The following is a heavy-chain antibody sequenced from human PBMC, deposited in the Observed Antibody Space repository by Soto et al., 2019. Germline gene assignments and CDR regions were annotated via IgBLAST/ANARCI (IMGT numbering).Heavy chain of an antibody. J-gene: IGHJ2*01. CDR3: ARASYYDSSGYYYWYFDL. V-gene: IGHV1-3*01. Sequence: ASVKVSCKASGYTFTSYAMHWVRQAPGQRLEWMGRINASNGNTSYAQKFQGRVTMTRDTSTSTVYMELSSLRSEDTAVYYCARASYYDSSGYYYWYFDLWGRGTLVTVSS. D-gene: IGHD3-22*01. CDR1: GYTFTSYA. CDR2: INASNGNT.